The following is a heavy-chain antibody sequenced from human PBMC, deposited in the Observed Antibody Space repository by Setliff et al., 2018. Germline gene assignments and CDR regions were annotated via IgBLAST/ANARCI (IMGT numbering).Heavy chain of an antibody. V-gene: IGHV3-48*03. J-gene: IGHJ4*02. D-gene: IGHD5-18*01. Sequence: GGSLRLSCAVSGFTLSGYEMNWVRQAPGKGLEWVSYISSSGRTIYYADSVKGRFTISRDNAKNSLYLQMNSLRAEDTAVYYCAKGVGIQLWLRGGLGYFDYWGQGTLVTVSS. CDR1: GFTLSGYE. CDR2: ISSSGRTI. CDR3: AKGVGIQLWLRGGLGYFDY.